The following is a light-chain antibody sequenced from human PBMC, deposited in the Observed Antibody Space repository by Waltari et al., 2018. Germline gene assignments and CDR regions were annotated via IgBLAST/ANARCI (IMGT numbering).Light chain of an antibody. Sequence: SSDLTPYPSVSLALGQPVRITCQGDSLRRYYETWYQQRPGQAPILVLYGPGNRPSGIRDRFSGSTSGNTASLTITGAQAEDEADYYCHSRETFSTRLFGGGTRLTV. J-gene: IGLJ2*01. V-gene: IGLV3-19*01. CDR2: GPG. CDR1: SLRRYY. CDR3: HSRETFSTRL.